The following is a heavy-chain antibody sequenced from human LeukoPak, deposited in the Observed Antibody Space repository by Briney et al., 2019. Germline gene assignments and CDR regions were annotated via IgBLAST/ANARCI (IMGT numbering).Heavy chain of an antibody. CDR1: GFTFSNAW. V-gene: IGHV3-15*01. D-gene: IGHD3-10*01. CDR3: TTQYNTFYGSGSYRFDY. Sequence: GGSLRLSCAASGFTFSNAWMSWVRQAPGKGLEWVGRIKSKTDGGTTDYAAPVKGRFTISRDGSKNTLYLQMNSLKTEDTAVYYCTTQYNTFYGSGSYRFDYWGQGTLVTVSS. J-gene: IGHJ4*02. CDR2: IKSKTDGGTT.